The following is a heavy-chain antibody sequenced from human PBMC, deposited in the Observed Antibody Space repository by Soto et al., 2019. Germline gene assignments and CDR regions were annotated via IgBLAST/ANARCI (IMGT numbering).Heavy chain of an antibody. J-gene: IGHJ4*02. V-gene: IGHV3-48*02. CDR3: VRDAGSLGY. CDR2: ISGSGGTI. Sequence: EVQLVESGGGLVQPGGSLRLSCAGSGFTFSTYSMDWVRQAPGKGLEWISYISGSGGTIYYADSVKGRFTVSRDNAKNSLYLQMSRLRDEDTAVYYCVRDAGSLGYWGQGTLVTVSS. CDR1: GFTFSTYS.